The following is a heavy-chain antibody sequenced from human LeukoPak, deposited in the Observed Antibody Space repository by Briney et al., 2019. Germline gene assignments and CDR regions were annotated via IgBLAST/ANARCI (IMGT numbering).Heavy chain of an antibody. CDR1: GGSISSGGYS. V-gene: IGHV4-30-2*01. D-gene: IGHD4-17*01. Sequence: PSQTLSLTCAVSGGSISSGGYSWSWIRQPPGKGLEWIGYIYHSGSTYYNPSLKSRVTISVDRSENQFSLKLSSVTAADTAVYYCARGGTVSHIVDYWGQGTLVTVSS. CDR2: IYHSGST. J-gene: IGHJ4*02. CDR3: ARGGTVSHIVDY.